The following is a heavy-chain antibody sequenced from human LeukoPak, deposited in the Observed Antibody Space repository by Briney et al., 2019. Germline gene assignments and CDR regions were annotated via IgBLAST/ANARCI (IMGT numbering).Heavy chain of an antibody. D-gene: IGHD6-13*01. V-gene: IGHV3-48*01. CDR3: ARDKYSSSWYGWSRY. J-gene: IGHJ4*02. CDR1: GFTFSSYS. CDR2: ISSSSTI. Sequence: PGRSLRLSCAASGFTFSSYSMNWVRQAPGRGLEWVSYISSSSTIYYADSVKGRFTISRDNAKNSLYLQMNSLRAEDTAVYYCARDKYSSSWYGWSRYWGQGTLVTVSS.